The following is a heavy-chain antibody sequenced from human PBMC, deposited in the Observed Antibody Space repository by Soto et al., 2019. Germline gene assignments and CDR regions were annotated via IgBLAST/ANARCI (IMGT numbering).Heavy chain of an antibody. V-gene: IGHV4-59*01. CDR3: ARDLWGYCGTDCYPLDV. J-gene: IGHJ6*04. CDR2: MYNTGST. CDR1: GVSISRYY. Sequence: QVQLQESGPGLVKPSETLSLTCTVSGVSISRYYWSWIRQPPGKGLEWIGYMYNTGSTVYNPTFKSRVTISVDTSKNQLSLKLNSVTAADTAVYYCARDLWGYCGTDCYPLDVWGKGTTVTVSS. D-gene: IGHD2-21*02.